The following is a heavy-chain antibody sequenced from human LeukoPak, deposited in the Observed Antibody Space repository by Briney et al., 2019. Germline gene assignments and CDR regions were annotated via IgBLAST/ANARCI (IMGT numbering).Heavy chain of an antibody. CDR1: GFSWNSVD. Sequence: GGKVTLYYTASGFSWNSVDTSVVREAPRKGLECVSTISVSGSTTYYADSVKGRFTISRDSSKNTLYLHMKSVRAEDTAVYYCAKGRRFLEWLLLDSWGQGILVTATS. CDR3: AKGRRFLEWLLLDS. D-gene: IGHD3-3*01. J-gene: IGHJ4*02. V-gene: IGHV3-23*01. CDR2: ISVSGSTT.